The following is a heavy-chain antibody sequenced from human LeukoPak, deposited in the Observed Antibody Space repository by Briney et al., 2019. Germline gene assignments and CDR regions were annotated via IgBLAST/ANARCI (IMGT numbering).Heavy chain of an antibody. CDR3: ARGRANYDSTGYYF. CDR2: IYSSGNT. CDR1: GGSINSYY. V-gene: IGHV4-59*01. Sequence: SETLSPTCSVSGGSINSYYWTWIRQPPGKGLEWIGHIYSSGNTKYNPSLRSRVTITIDTSKNQFSLKLTSVIAADTAVYYCARGRANYDSTGYYFWGQGILSPSP. J-gene: IGHJ4*02. D-gene: IGHD3-22*01.